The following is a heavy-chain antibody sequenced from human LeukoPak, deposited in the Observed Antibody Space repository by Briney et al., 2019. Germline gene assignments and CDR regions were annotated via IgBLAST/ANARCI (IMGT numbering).Heavy chain of an antibody. Sequence: SETLSLTCAVYGGSFSGYYWSWLRQPPGKGLEWIGEINHSGSTNYNPSLKSRVTISVDTSKNQFSLNLNSVTAADTAVYYCARVPGGWINWFDPWGQGTLVTVSS. CDR1: GGSFSGYY. J-gene: IGHJ5*02. D-gene: IGHD6-19*01. CDR3: ARVPGGWINWFDP. CDR2: INHSGST. V-gene: IGHV4-34*01.